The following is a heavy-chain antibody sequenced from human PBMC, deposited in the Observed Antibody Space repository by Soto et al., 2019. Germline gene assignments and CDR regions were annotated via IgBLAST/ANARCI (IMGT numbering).Heavy chain of an antibody. CDR3: ARTAYCGGDCYIPNTDFDY. V-gene: IGHV3-7*01. J-gene: IGHJ4*02. CDR1: GFTFSSYW. D-gene: IGHD2-21*02. CDR2: IKQDGSEK. Sequence: GGSLRLSCAASGFTFSSYWMSWVRQAPGKGLEWVANIKQDGSEKYYVDSVKGRFTISRDNAKNSLYLQMNSLRAEDTAVYYCARTAYCGGDCYIPNTDFDYWGQGTLVTVSS.